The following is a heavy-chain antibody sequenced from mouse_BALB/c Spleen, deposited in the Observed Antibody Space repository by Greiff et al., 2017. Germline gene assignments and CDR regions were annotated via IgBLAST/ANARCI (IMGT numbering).Heavy chain of an antibody. CDR3: ARQGYYGYVDFDY. D-gene: IGHD1-2*01. CDR1: GFTFSSYT. J-gene: IGHJ2*01. Sequence: EVMLVESGGGLVQPGGSLKLSCAASGFTFSSYTMSWVRQTPEKRLEWVAYISNGGGSTYYPDTVKGRFTISRDNAKNTLYLQMSSLKSEDTAMYYCARQGYYGYVDFDYWGQGTTLTVSS. CDR2: ISNGGGST. V-gene: IGHV5-12-2*01.